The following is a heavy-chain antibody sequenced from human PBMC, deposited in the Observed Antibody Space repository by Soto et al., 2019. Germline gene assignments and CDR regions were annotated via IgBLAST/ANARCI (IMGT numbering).Heavy chain of an antibody. CDR2: ISYDGSNK. D-gene: IGHD2-15*01. V-gene: IGHV3-30*18. J-gene: IGHJ5*02. CDR1: GFTFSSYG. CDR3: AKEYCSGGSCYVMIFDP. Sequence: QVQLVESGGGVVQPGRSLRLSCAASGFTFSSYGMHWVRQAPGKGLEWVAVISYDGSNKYYADSVKGRFTISRDNSKNTLYLQMNSLRAEDTDVYYCAKEYCSGGSCYVMIFDPWGQGTLVTVSS.